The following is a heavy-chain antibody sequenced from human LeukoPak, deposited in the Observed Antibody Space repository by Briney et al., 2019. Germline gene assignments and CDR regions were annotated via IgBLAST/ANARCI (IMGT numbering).Heavy chain of an antibody. V-gene: IGHV3-33*01. CDR1: GFTFSSYG. CDR2: IWYDGSNK. Sequence: GGSLRLSCAASGFTFSSYGMHWVRQAPGKGLEWVAVIWYDGSNKYYADSVKGRFTISRDNSKNTLYLQMNSLRAEDTAFYYCARDLAYSRLDYWGQGMLVTVSS. J-gene: IGHJ4*02. CDR3: ARDLAYSRLDY. D-gene: IGHD5-18*01.